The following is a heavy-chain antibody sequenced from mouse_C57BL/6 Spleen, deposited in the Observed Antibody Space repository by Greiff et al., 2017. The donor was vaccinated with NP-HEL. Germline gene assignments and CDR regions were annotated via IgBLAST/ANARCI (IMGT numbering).Heavy chain of an antibody. J-gene: IGHJ3*01. D-gene: IGHD1-1*01. CDR1: GYTFTSYW. CDR3: ARDYYGSSPFAY. V-gene: IGHV1-72*01. CDR2: IDPNSGGT. Sequence: VQLQQPGAELVKPGASVKLSCKASGYTFTSYWMHWVKQRPGRGLKWIGRIDPNSGGTKYNEKFKSKATLTVDKPSSTAYMQLSSLTSEDSAVYYCARDYYGSSPFAYWGQGTLVTVSA.